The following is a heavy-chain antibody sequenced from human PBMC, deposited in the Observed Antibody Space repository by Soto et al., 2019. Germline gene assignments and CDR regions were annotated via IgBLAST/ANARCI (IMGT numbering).Heavy chain of an antibody. CDR1: GGSIGGYG. CDR3: ESVSGNRWYYFAY. V-gene: IGHV4-59*01. CDR2: IYYSGST. Sequence: PSETLSLTWTVSGGSIGGYGWSCIRQPPGKGLERIGYIYYSGSTNYNPSLKSRVTISVDTSKNQFSPKLSSVTAADTAVYYCESVSGNRWYYFAYWDQGTLVTVSS. D-gene: IGHD3-10*01. J-gene: IGHJ4*02.